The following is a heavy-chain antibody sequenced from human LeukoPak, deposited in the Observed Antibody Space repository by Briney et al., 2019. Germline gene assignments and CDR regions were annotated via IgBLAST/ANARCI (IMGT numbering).Heavy chain of an antibody. J-gene: IGHJ4*02. V-gene: IGHV3-13*01. CDR2: IGTAGDT. CDR3: ARAHSYYDFWGGHSNYYFDY. CDR1: GFTFSSYD. D-gene: IGHD3-3*01. Sequence: GGSLRLSCAASGFTFSSYDMHWVRQATGKGLEWVSAIGTAGDTYYPGSVKGRFTISRENAKNSLYLQMNSLRAGDTAVYYCARAHSYYDFWGGHSNYYFDYWGQGTLVTVSS.